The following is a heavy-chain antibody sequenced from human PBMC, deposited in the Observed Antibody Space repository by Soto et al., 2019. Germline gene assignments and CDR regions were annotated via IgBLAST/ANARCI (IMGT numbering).Heavy chain of an antibody. CDR2: IYYSGST. Sequence: PSETLSLTCSVSGGSINSSSYFWGWVRQPPGKGLEWIGSIYYSGSTYYNPSLRSRVTISVDTSKNQFSLKLSSVTPADPAVFYYATHYSSGAGNRVDSWGQATL. CDR1: GGSINSSSYF. V-gene: IGHV4-39*01. D-gene: IGHD6-19*01. CDR3: ATHYSSGAGNRVDS. J-gene: IGHJ4*02.